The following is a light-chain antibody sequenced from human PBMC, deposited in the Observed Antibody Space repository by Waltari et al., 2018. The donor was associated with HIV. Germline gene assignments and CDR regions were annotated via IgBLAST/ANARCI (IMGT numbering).Light chain of an antibody. CDR3: SSYSTNTNNSPWV. CDR2: DVS. CDR1: TRHGGTYNY. J-gene: IGLJ3*02. Sequence: QSALAQPASVSGSPGQSITISCTGTTRHGGTYNYVSWYQPHPCKGPKLVIFDVSHRPSGISDRFSGSRSGNTASLTISGLRAEDEADYFCSSYSTNTNNSPWVFGGGTKVTVL. V-gene: IGLV2-14*03.